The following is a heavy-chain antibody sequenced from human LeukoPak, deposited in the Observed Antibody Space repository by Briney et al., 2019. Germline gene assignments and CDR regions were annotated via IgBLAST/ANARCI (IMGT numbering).Heavy chain of an antibody. CDR3: ATAGGKGYNWNDYWYAP. CDR2: FDPEDGEI. V-gene: IGHV1-24*01. Sequence: ASVKVSCKVSGYTLTELSMHWVRQAGGKGLEWMGGFDPEDGEIIFAQKFQGRVTLTEETSTDTAYMELSSLRSEDTAVYYCATAGGKGYNWNDYWYAPWGQGTLVTVSS. J-gene: IGHJ5*02. CDR1: GYTLTELS. D-gene: IGHD1-20*01.